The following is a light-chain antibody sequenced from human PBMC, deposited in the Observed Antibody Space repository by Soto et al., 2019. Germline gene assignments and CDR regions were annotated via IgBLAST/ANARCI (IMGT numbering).Light chain of an antibody. Sequence: EIVLTQSPATLSLSPGERATLSCRASQSVSSSYLAWYQRKPGQAPRLLIYGASSRATGIPARFSGSRSGTDFTLTISSLEPEDFAVYFCHQRNKFGQGTRLEI. CDR1: QSVSSSY. CDR3: HQRNK. J-gene: IGKJ5*01. V-gene: IGKV3D-20*02. CDR2: GAS.